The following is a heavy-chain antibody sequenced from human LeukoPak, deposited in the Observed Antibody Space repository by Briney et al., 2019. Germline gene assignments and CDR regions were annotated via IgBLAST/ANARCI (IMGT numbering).Heavy chain of an antibody. CDR2: INPNSGET. J-gene: IGHJ4*02. D-gene: IGHD3-22*01. CDR3: ARGRYDSSGYYPIFDF. V-gene: IGHV1-2*02. CDR1: GYTFNAYY. Sequence: GASVNVSCKASGYTFNAYYIHWVRQAPGQGLEGMGWINPNSGETKYAQRFQGRVTMTRDSSITTVYMDLSRLTSDDTAVYFCARGRYDSSGYYPIFDFWGQGTLVTVSS.